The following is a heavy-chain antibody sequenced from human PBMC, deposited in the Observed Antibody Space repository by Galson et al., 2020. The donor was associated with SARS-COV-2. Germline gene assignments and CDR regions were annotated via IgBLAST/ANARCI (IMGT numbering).Heavy chain of an antibody. CDR2: IIPLFGTA. CDR1: GGTFSSYA. J-gene: IGHJ4*02. V-gene: IGHV1-69*13. CDR3: EARGSGSYYDYFDY. D-gene: IGHD3-10*01. Sequence: SVKVSCKASGGTFSSYAISWVRQAPGQGLEWMGGIIPLFGTANYAQKFQGRVTITADESTSTAYMELSSLRSEDTAVYYCEARGSGSYYDYFDYWGQGTLVTVSS.